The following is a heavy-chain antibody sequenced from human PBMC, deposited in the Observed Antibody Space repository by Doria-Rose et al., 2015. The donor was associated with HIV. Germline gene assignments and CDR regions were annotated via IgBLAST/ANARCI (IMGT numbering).Heavy chain of an antibody. D-gene: IGHD6-13*01. J-gene: IGHJ4*02. CDR1: GVSLSSPGMG. CDR2: IFSDDER. CDR3: ARIKSSRWYHKYYFDF. V-gene: IGHV2-26*01. Sequence: QVTLKESGPVLVKPTETLTLTCTVSGVSLSSPGMGVSWIRQPPGKALEWLANIFSDDERSYKTSLKSRLTISRGTSKSQAVLTRTDMDPVDTATYYCARIKSSRWYHKYYFDFWGQGTLVIVSA.